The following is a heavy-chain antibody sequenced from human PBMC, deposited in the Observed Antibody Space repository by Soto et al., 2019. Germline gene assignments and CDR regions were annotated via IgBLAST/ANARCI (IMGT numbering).Heavy chain of an antibody. D-gene: IGHD4-17*01. Sequence: SETLSLTCTVSGGSISSDYWSWIRQPPGKGLEWIGYIYHSGSTYYNPSLKSRVTISVDRSKNQFSLKLSSVTAADTAVYYCARAHYGDYGYGMDVWGQGTTVTVSS. V-gene: IGHV4-30-2*01. CDR1: GGSISSDY. CDR3: ARAHYGDYGYGMDV. CDR2: IYHSGST. J-gene: IGHJ6*02.